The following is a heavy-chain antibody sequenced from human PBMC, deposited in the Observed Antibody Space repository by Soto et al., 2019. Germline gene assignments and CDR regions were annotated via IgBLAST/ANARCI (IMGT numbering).Heavy chain of an antibody. CDR3: AKALYSSTYSRGTDV. Sequence: EVQLLESGGGLVQPGGSLRLSCAASGFSFGSYSMTWVRQAPGKGLEWVSVIGGDAVTTYYADSVKGRFTVSRDNSKNTVHLQMNSLRAEDTAVYYCAKALYSSTYSRGTDVWGQGTTVTVSS. V-gene: IGHV3-23*01. J-gene: IGHJ6*02. D-gene: IGHD6-19*01. CDR2: IGGDAVTT. CDR1: GFSFGSYS.